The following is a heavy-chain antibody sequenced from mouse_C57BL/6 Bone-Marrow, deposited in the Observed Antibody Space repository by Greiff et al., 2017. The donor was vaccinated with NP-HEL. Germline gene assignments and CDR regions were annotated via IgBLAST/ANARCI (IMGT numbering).Heavy chain of an antibody. D-gene: IGHD2-4*01. CDR1: GFSLTSYG. J-gene: IGHJ1*03. CDR2: IWSGGST. V-gene: IGHV2-2*01. Sequence: VQLQQSGPGLVQPSQSLSITCTVSGFSLTSYGVHWVRQSPGKGLEWLGVIWSGGSTDYNAVLISRLSISKYKSKSQVFCKMNSLQADDTAIYYCARNFGDYDSHFDVWGTGTTVTVSS. CDR3: ARNFGDYDSHFDV.